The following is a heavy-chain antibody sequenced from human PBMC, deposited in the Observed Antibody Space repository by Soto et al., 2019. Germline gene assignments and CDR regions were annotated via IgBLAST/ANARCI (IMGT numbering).Heavy chain of an antibody. CDR3: ASGYYYDSSGYYYEWRSFDY. V-gene: IGHV5-51*01. CDR1: GYSFTSYW. CDR2: IYPGDSDT. J-gene: IGHJ4*02. Sequence: PGESLTISFTSSGYSFTSYWIGRVRQMPGKGLKWMGIIYPGDSDTRYSPSFQGQVTIPADKCISTAYLQWSSLKASDTAMYYCASGYYYDSSGYYYEWRSFDYWGQGTLVTVSS. D-gene: IGHD3-22*01.